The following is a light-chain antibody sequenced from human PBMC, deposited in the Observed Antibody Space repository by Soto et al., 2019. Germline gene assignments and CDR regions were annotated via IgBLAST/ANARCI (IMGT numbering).Light chain of an antibody. Sequence: QSVLTQPPSVSAAPGQKVTISCSGSSSNIGKNYVSWYQQLPGTAPKLLIYDNNKRPSGIPDRFSGSKSGTSATLGITGLQTGDEADYYCGTWDSSLGAGGVFGTGTKLTVL. CDR1: SSNIGKNY. J-gene: IGLJ1*01. CDR3: GTWDSSLGAGGV. CDR2: DNN. V-gene: IGLV1-51*01.